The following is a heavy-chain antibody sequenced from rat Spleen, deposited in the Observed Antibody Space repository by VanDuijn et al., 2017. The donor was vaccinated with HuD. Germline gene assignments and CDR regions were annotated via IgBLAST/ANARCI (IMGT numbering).Heavy chain of an antibody. CDR2: IIYDGSRT. D-gene: IGHD1-6*01. V-gene: IGHV5-7*01. CDR1: GFTFSDYN. CDR3: ARHYYGSLFDY. J-gene: IGHJ2*01. Sequence: EVQLVESGGGLVQPGRSLKLSCAASGFTFSDYNMAWVRRAPKKGLEWVATIIYDGSRTYFRDSVKGRFTISRDNAKSSLYLQMDSLRSEDTATYYCARHYYGSLFDYWGQGVMVTVSS.